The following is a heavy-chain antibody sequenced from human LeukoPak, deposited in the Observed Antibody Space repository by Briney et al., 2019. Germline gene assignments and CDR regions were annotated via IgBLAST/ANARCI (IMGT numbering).Heavy chain of an antibody. CDR3: ARDRATVTTYYYYGMDV. CDR1: GFTFSSYW. J-gene: IGHJ6*02. V-gene: IGHV3-74*01. D-gene: IGHD4-4*01. CDR2: INSDGSST. Sequence: GGSLRLSCAASGFTFSSYWMHWVRQVPGKGLVWVSRINSDGSSTSYADSVKGRFTISRDNAKNTLYLQMNSLRAEDTAVYYCARDRATVTTYYYYGMDVWGQGTTVTVSS.